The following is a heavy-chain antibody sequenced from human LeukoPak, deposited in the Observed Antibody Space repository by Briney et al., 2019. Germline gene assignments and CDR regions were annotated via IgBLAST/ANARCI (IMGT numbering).Heavy chain of an antibody. CDR1: GFMFGTYW. CDR2: IKQDGTEQ. D-gene: IGHD3-10*01. Sequence: GGSLRLSCAAYGFMFGTYWMSWVRQAPGKVLEWVDKIKQDGTEQNYVDYVKGRFTISTDNANKSMYIHMNSLRVEETAISYCTRDHRYNYAQDYWGQGTLVTVSS. V-gene: IGHV3-7*01. CDR3: TRDHRYNYAQDY. J-gene: IGHJ4*02.